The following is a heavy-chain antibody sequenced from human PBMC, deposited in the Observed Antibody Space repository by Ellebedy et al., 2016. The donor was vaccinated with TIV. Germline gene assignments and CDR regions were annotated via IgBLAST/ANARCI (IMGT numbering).Heavy chain of an antibody. D-gene: IGHD6-13*01. CDR2: IIAIFGTA. Sequence: AASVKVSCKTSGGVFRSYAISWVRQAPGQGLEWMGGIIAIFGTARYAQKFQGRVTITADESTSTVYMELSSLRSEDTAVYYCARHPGYTLPHYFDYWGQGTLVTVSS. V-gene: IGHV1-69*13. CDR3: ARHPGYTLPHYFDY. CDR1: GGVFRSYA. J-gene: IGHJ4*02.